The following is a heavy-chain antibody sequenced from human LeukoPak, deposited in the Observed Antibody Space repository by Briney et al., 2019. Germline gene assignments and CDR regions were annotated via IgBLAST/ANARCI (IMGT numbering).Heavy chain of an antibody. D-gene: IGHD5-12*01. Sequence: GASVKVSCKASGGTFSSYAISWVRQAPGQGLEWMGGIIPIFGTANYAQKFQGRVTITTDESTSTAYMELSSLRSEDTAVYYCARSHRDIVATIGNYYFDYWGQGTLVTVSS. J-gene: IGHJ4*02. CDR2: IIPIFGTA. CDR3: ARSHRDIVATIGNYYFDY. V-gene: IGHV1-69*05. CDR1: GGTFSSYA.